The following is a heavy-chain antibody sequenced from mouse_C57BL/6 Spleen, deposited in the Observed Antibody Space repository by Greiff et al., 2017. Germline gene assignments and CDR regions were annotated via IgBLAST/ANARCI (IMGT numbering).Heavy chain of an antibody. J-gene: IGHJ3*01. CDR3: ARGAYGG. Sequence: VQLKESGAELARPGASVKLSCKASGYTFTSYGISWVKQRTGQGLEWIGEIYPRSGNTYYNEKFKGKATLTADKSSSTAYMELRSLTSEDSAVYFCARGAYGGWGQGTLVTVSA. CDR1: GYTFTSYG. V-gene: IGHV1-81*01. D-gene: IGHD6-5*01. CDR2: IYPRSGNT.